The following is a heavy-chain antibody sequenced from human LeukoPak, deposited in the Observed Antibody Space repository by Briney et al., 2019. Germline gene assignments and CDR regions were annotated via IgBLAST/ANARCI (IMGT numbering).Heavy chain of an antibody. CDR1: GYSFTSYW. V-gene: IGHV5-51*01. D-gene: IGHD1-14*01. CDR3: ARRGPVYWYFDL. J-gene: IGHJ2*01. CDR2: IYPGDSDT. Sequence: PGGSLRLSCKGSGYSFTSYWIGWVRQMPGKGLEWMGIIYPGDSDTRYSPSFQGRVTISADKSISTAYLQWNSLKASDTAMYYCARRGPVYWYFDLWGRGTLVTVSS.